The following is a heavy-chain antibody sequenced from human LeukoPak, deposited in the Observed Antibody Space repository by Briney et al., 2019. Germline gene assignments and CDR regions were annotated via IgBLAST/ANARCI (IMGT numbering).Heavy chain of an antibody. D-gene: IGHD3-22*01. Sequence: GAALQISSKAAGCGFINNWNGWVREMPGKGQGRVGIIDTGDSETRYSQSFQSKVTISADKKSSTPYLQRRSLQAADAALYYCARHPWSSYDSSGFPDYWGQGTLVTVSS. J-gene: IGHJ4*02. V-gene: IGHV5-51*01. CDR2: IDTGDSET. CDR1: GCGFINNW. CDR3: ARHPWSSYDSSGFPDY.